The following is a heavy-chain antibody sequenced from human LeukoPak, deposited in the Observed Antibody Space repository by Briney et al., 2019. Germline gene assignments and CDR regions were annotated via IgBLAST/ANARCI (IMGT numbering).Heavy chain of an antibody. V-gene: IGHV1-18*01. Sequence: GASVKVSCKTPDYTLGLYNIKWVRQAPGQGLEWLGWITYTANISYAQKFQDRVSMATDTSTNTAYMELRSLRSDDTAMYYCARVNPRVGGEDYWGQGTLVVVSS. CDR3: ARVNPRVGGEDY. CDR1: DYTLGLYN. J-gene: IGHJ4*02. D-gene: IGHD2-21*01. CDR2: ITYTANI.